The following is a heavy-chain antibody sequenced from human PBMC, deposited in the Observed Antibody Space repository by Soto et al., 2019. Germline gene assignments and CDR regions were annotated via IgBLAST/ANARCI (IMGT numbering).Heavy chain of an antibody. CDR3: TTVPSSYYDFWSGYRWPYGMDV. J-gene: IGHJ6*02. D-gene: IGHD3-3*01. Sequence: PGGSLRLSCAASGFAFSDYYMSWVRQAPGKGLEWVGRIKSKTDGGTTDYAAPVKGRFTISRDDSKNTLYLQMNSLKTEDTAVYYCTTVPSSYYDFWSGYRWPYGMDVWGQGTTVTVSS. V-gene: IGHV3-15*01. CDR2: IKSKTDGGTT. CDR1: GFAFSDYY.